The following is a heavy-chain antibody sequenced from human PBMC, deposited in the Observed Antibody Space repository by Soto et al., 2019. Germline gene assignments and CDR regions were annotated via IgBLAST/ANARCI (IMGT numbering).Heavy chain of an antibody. D-gene: IGHD6-13*01. CDR1: GFTFSSYS. J-gene: IGHJ6*02. Sequence: AGGSLRLSCAASGFTFSSYSMNWVRQAPGKGLEWVSSISSSSSYIYYADSVKGRFTISRDNAKNSLYLQMNSLRAEDTAVYYCARRAAAALAYYYGMDVWGQGTTVTVSS. V-gene: IGHV3-21*01. CDR2: ISSSSSYI. CDR3: ARRAAAALAYYYGMDV.